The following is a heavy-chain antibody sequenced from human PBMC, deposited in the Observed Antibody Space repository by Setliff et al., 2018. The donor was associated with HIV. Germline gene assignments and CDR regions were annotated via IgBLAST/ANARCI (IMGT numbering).Heavy chain of an antibody. Sequence: SVKVSCKASGGSFRNYAINWVRQAPGQGLEWMGGIIPLLGKPNYAHKFQGRVTITADKYSSTVYMELSSLRSEDSAVFYCARDRSGIAVAAPDAFDVWGQGTMVTVSS. CDR3: ARDRSGIAVAAPDAFDV. CDR1: GGSFRNYA. CDR2: IIPLLGKP. D-gene: IGHD6-19*01. J-gene: IGHJ3*01. V-gene: IGHV1-69*06.